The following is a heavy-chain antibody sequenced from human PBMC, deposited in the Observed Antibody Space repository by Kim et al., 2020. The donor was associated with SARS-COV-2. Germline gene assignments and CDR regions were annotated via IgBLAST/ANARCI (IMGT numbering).Heavy chain of an antibody. D-gene: IGHD3-22*01. CDR3: ARARITMIVVDAFDI. CDR2: IYYSGST. CDR1: GGSISSGGYY. Sequence: SETLSLTCTVSGGSISSGGYYWSWIRQHPGKGLEWIGYIYYSGSTYYNPSLKSQVTISVDTSKNQFSLKLSSVTAADTAVYYCARARITMIVVDAFDIWGQGTMVTVSS. J-gene: IGHJ3*02. V-gene: IGHV4-31*01.